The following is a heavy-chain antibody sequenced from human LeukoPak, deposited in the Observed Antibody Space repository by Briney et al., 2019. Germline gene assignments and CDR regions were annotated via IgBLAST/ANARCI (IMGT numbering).Heavy chain of an antibody. CDR2: ISAYNGNT. J-gene: IGHJ3*02. V-gene: IGHV1-18*01. D-gene: IGHD2-8*01. Sequence: ASVKVSCKASGYTFTSYGISWVRQAPGQGLEWMGWISAYNGNTNYAQELQGRVTMTTDTSTSTDYMELRSLRSDDTAVYYCAREGSLGYCTNGVCQLDAFDIWGQGTMVTVSS. CDR3: AREGSLGYCTNGVCQLDAFDI. CDR1: GYTFTSYG.